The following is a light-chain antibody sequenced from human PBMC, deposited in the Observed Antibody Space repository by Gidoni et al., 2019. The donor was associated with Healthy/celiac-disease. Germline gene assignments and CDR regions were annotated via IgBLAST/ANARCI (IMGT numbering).Light chain of an antibody. Sequence: ELVMPQSPATLSVSPGERATLSCRASQSVSSNLAWYQQKPGQAPRLLIYGASTRATGIPARFSGSGSGTEVTLTISSLQSEDFAVYYCQQYNNWWTFGQGTKVEIK. V-gene: IGKV3-15*01. CDR2: GAS. CDR3: QQYNNWWT. J-gene: IGKJ1*01. CDR1: QSVSSN.